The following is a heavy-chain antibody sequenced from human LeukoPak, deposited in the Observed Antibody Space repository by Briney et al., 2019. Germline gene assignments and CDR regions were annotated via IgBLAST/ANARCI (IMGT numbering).Heavy chain of an antibody. V-gene: IGHV1-8*03. CDR2: MNPNSGNT. CDR1: GYTFTSYD. CDR3: ARDSRAVAGTWDDAFDI. J-gene: IGHJ3*02. D-gene: IGHD6-19*01. Sequence: ASVKVSCKASGYTFTSYDINWVRQATGQGLEWMGWMNPNSGNTGYAQKFQGRVTITADKSTSTAYMELSSLRSEDTAVYYCARDSRAVAGTWDDAFDIWGQGTMVTVSS.